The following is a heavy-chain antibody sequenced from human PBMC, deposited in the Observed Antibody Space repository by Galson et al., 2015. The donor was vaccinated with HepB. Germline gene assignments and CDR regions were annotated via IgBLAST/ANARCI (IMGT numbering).Heavy chain of an antibody. CDR3: ARDLGGYRLPLPRAGVAFDI. CDR1: GDSVSSNSAA. V-gene: IGHV6-1*01. D-gene: IGHD3-16*02. Sequence: CAISGDSVSSNSAAWNWIRQSPSRGLERLGRTYYRSKWYNDYAVSVKSRITINPDTSKNQFSLQLNSVTPEDTAVYYCARDLGGYRLPLPRAGVAFDIWGQGTMVTVSS. CDR2: TYYRSKWYN. J-gene: IGHJ3*02.